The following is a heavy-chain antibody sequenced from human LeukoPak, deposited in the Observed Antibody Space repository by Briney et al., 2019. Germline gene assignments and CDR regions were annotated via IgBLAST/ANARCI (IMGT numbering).Heavy chain of an antibody. CDR1: GGSFSGYY. D-gene: IGHD5-12*01. V-gene: IGHV4-34*01. Sequence: SETLSLTCAVDGGSFSGYYWSWIRQPPGKWLGWIGEINHSGSTNYSPSLKSPVNIPVDTSKNQFYLKLSSETAADTAVYYCARCAYGGYSYYFDYWGQGTLVTVSS. CDR3: ARCAYGGYSYYFDY. CDR2: INHSGST. J-gene: IGHJ4*02.